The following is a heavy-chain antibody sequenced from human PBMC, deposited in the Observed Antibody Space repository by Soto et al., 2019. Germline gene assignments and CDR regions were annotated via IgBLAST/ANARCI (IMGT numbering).Heavy chain of an antibody. D-gene: IGHD2-2*01. Sequence: QVQLVQSGAEVRKPGSSVTVSCTASGGTFSNYAISWVRQAPGQGLEWMGGIIPIVGTGSYAQEFQGRVTITADEPTTTAYMELSSLRFEDTAVYYCARVVILVPTASTHYFYHMDVWGPGITVTVSS. CDR3: ARVVILVPTASTHYFYHMDV. V-gene: IGHV1-69*01. CDR1: GGTFSNYA. CDR2: IIPIVGTG. J-gene: IGHJ6*02.